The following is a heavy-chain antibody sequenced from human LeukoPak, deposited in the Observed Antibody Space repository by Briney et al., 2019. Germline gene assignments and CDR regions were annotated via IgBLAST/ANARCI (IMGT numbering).Heavy chain of an antibody. Sequence: GSLRLSCAASGFTFSSYAMSWVRQAPGKGLEWVSTISNSGGTTYYADSVKGRFTISRDDSENTLYLQMNSLRAEDTAVYYCAKATGHLLWGQGTLVTVSS. J-gene: IGHJ4*02. CDR2: ISNSGGTT. CDR1: GFTFSSYA. CDR3: AKATGHLL. V-gene: IGHV3-23*01. D-gene: IGHD1-14*01.